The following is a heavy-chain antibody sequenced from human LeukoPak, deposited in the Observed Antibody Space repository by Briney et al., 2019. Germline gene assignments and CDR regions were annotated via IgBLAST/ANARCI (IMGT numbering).Heavy chain of an antibody. CDR3: AREGIAAAGRRVNWFDP. D-gene: IGHD6-13*01. CDR2: FSATDGSA. CDR1: GFTVSSYG. Sequence: GGSLRLSCAASGFTVSSYGVTWVRLAPGKGLEWVSAFSATDGSAQYAESVKGRFTISRDNSKNSLYLQTNSLRDEDTAVYYCAREGIAAAGRRVNWFDPWGQGTLVTVSS. V-gene: IGHV3-23*01. J-gene: IGHJ5*02.